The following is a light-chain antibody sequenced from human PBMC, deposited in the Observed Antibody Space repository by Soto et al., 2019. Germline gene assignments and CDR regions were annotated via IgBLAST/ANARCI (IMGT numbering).Light chain of an antibody. J-gene: IGKJ2*01. Sequence: DIQMTQSPSTLSASVGDRVTITCRASQSISSWLAWYLQKPGKAPKLLIYDASSLESGVPSRFSGSGSGTEFTLTISSLQPDDFATYYCQQYNSYRYTFGQGTKLEIK. CDR2: DAS. CDR1: QSISSW. CDR3: QQYNSYRYT. V-gene: IGKV1-5*01.